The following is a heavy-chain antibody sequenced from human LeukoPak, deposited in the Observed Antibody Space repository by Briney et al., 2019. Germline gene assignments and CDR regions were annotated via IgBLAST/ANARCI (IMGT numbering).Heavy chain of an antibody. Sequence: PSETLSLTCTVSGGSISSHYWSWIRQPPGKGLEWTGYIYYSGSTNYNPSLKSRVTISVDTSKNQFSLKLSSVTAADTAVYYCARAGDSSGYYYRGAFDIWGQGTMVTVSS. CDR1: GGSISSHY. D-gene: IGHD3-22*01. CDR3: ARAGDSSGYYYRGAFDI. J-gene: IGHJ3*02. CDR2: IYYSGST. V-gene: IGHV4-59*11.